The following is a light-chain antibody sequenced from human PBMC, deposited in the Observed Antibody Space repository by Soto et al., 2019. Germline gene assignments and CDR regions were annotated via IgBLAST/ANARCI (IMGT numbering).Light chain of an antibody. CDR3: QYYNSYSAA. CDR1: QTISSC. V-gene: IGKV1-5*03. CDR2: KAS. Sequence: DIKITQPPVTLDGSVGDRVTISCRASQTISSCLAWYQQKPGKAPKLLIYKASTLKSGVPSRFSGSGSGTEFTLTISSLQPDDFATYYPQYYNSYSAAFCQGTKVEI. J-gene: IGKJ1*01.